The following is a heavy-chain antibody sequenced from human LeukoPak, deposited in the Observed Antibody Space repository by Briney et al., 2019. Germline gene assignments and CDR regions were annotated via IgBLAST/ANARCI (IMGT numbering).Heavy chain of an antibody. CDR1: GFTFSSYA. V-gene: IGHV3-64D*06. CDR2: ISSNGGST. J-gene: IGHJ4*02. Sequence: PGGSLRLSCSASGFTFSSYAMHWVRQAPGKGLEYVSAISSNGGSTYYADSVKGRFTISRDNSKNTLYLQMSSLRAEDTAVYYCVKGFRELLSRYWGQGTLVTVSS. CDR3: VKGFRELLSRY. D-gene: IGHD3-10*01.